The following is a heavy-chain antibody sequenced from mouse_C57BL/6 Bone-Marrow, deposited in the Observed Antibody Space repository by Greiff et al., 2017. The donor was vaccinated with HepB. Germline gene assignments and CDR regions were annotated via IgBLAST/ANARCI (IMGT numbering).Heavy chain of an antibody. CDR3: ARRITTVPFFDY. V-gene: IGHV1-69*01. CDR2: IDPSDSYT. J-gene: IGHJ2*01. D-gene: IGHD1-1*01. Sequence: QVQLQQSGAELVMPGASVKLSCKASGYTFTSYWMHWVKQRPGQGLEWIGEIDPSDSYTNYNQKFKGKSTLTVDKSSSTAYMQLSSLTSEDSAVYYCARRITTVPFFDYGGQGTTLTVSS. CDR1: GYTFTSYW.